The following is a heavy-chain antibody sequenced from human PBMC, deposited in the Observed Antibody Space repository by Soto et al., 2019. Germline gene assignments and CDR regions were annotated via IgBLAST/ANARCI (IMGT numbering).Heavy chain of an antibody. Sequence: PGGSLRLSCAASGFTFSSYAMHWVRQAPGTGLERVGFIRSKAYGGTTEYAASVKGRFTISRDDSKNSLYLQLNSLNTEDTAVYYCGRGGYRHYSAYYYYALDVWGQGTTVTVSS. V-gene: IGHV3-49*04. CDR1: GFTFSSYA. D-gene: IGHD4-4*01. J-gene: IGHJ6*02. CDR3: GRGGYRHYSAYYYYALDV. CDR2: IRSKAYGGTT.